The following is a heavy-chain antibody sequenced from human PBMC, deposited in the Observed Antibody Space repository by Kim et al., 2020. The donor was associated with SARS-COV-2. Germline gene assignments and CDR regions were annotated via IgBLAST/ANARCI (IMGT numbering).Heavy chain of an antibody. CDR2: INGNGGSL. J-gene: IGHJ6*03. V-gene: IGHV3-9*01. CDR3: AEEIKKQQLNYFYYCM. Sequence: GGSLRLSCAASGFTFGDYYMHWVRQAPGKGLEWVSGINGNGGSLDSAFAGESLFITSNANEKNALHLQINRIGAEDAVLYYSAEEIKKQQLNYFYYCM. CDR1: GFTFGDYY. D-gene: IGHD6-13*01.